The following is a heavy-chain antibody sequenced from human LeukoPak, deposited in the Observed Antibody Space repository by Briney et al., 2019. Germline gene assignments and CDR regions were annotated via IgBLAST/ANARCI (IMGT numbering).Heavy chain of an antibody. CDR3: AKEGLAVAMLYYYYYMDV. D-gene: IGHD6-19*01. CDR1: GFTFSSYS. CDR2: ISGSGGST. Sequence: GGSLRLSCAASGFTFSSYSMNWVRQAPGKGLEWVSAISGSGGSTYYADSVKGRFTISRDNSKNTLYLQMNSLRAEDTAVYYCAKEGLAVAMLYYYYYMDVWGKGTTVTVSS. V-gene: IGHV3-23*01. J-gene: IGHJ6*03.